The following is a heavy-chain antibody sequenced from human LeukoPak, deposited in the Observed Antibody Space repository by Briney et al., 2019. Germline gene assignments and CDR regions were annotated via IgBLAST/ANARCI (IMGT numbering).Heavy chain of an antibody. V-gene: IGHV3-33*01. CDR2: IWYDGGNK. CDR1: GFTFSRSG. Sequence: GRSLRLSCAASGFTFSRSGMHWVRQAPGKGLEWVAVIWYDGGNKYYADSVKGRFTISRDNSKNTLYLQLNSLRVEDTAVYYCARVDQLTTRRDCFDIWGQGTMVTVFS. D-gene: IGHD2-2*01. CDR3: ARVDQLTTRRDCFDI. J-gene: IGHJ3*02.